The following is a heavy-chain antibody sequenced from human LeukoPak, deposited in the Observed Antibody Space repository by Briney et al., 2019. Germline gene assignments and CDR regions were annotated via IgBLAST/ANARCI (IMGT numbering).Heavy chain of an antibody. CDR2: IYISGST. D-gene: IGHD1-1*01. Sequence: SETLSLTCTVSGGSISSYYWSWIRQPAGKGLEWIGRIYISGSTNYNPSLKSRVTMSLDTPKNQFSLKLSSVTAADTAVYYCARGNWDWNPLDPWGQGTLVTVSS. CDR1: GGSISSYY. CDR3: ARGNWDWNPLDP. J-gene: IGHJ5*02. V-gene: IGHV4-4*07.